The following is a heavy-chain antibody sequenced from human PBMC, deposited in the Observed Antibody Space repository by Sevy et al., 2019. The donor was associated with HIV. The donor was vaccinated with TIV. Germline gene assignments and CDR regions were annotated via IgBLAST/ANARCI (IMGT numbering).Heavy chain of an antibody. CDR1: GYSISSGYY. V-gene: IGHV4-38-2*02. CDR3: ARAPYYYDSSGYFFPWFLDY. CDR2: IYHSGST. J-gene: IGHJ4*02. Sequence: SETLSLTCTVSGYSISSGYYWGWIRQPPEKGLEWIGSIYHSGSTYYNPSLKSRVTISVDTSKNQFSLKLSSVTAADTAVYYCARAPYYYDSSGYFFPWFLDYWGQRTLVTVSS. D-gene: IGHD3-22*01.